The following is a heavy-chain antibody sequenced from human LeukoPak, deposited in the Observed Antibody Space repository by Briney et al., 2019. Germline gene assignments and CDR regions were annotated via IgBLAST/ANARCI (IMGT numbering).Heavy chain of an antibody. CDR1: GFTFSGYS. D-gene: IGHD6-13*01. CDR3: ARLEAAVFDY. CDR2: ISSSSTTT. V-gene: IGHV3-48*02. J-gene: IGHJ4*02. Sequence: GGSLRLSCAASGFTFSGYSMNWVRQAPGKGLEWVSYISSSSTTTYYADSVKGRFTISRDNAKNSLYLQMDSLRDEDTAVYYCARLEAAVFDYWGQGTLVTVSS.